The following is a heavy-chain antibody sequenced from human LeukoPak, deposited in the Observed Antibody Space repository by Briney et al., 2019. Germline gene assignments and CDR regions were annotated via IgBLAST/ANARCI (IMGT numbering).Heavy chain of an antibody. CDR2: INHDGSEK. CDR3: ARVQDGSSWYEYFQH. CDR1: GFSFSRFR. Sequence: GGSLRLSCEASGFSFSRFRMNWVRQAPGKGLEWVANINHDGSEKHYVDSVKGRFTISRDNAKNSLYLQMNSLRAEDTAVYYCARVQDGSSWYEYFQHWGQGTLVTVSS. J-gene: IGHJ1*01. D-gene: IGHD6-13*01. V-gene: IGHV3-7*01.